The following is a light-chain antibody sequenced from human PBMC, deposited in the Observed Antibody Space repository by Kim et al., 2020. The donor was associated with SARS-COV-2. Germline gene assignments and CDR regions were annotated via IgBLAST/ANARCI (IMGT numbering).Light chain of an antibody. Sequence: VSVSPGQTSTITCSGDKLGEKYSSWYQQQPGQAPVLVIYQDTKRPSGIPERFAGSNSGNTATLTISGAQAMDEADYYCQAWDNTWVFGGGTKLTVL. J-gene: IGLJ3*02. CDR3: QAWDNTWV. CDR1: KLGEKY. V-gene: IGLV3-1*01. CDR2: QDT.